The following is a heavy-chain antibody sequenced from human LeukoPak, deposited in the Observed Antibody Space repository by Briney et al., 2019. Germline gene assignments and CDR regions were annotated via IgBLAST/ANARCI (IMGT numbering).Heavy chain of an antibody. CDR2: INPNSGGT. D-gene: IGHD1-26*01. Sequence: ASVKVSCKASGYTFTGFYMHWVRQAPGQGLEWMGWINPNSGGTNYAQNFQGRVTMTRDTSISTAYMELSSLRSEDTAVYYCARGGEWELLQREAFDYWGQGTLVTVSS. CDR3: ARGGEWELLQREAFDY. CDR1: GYTFTGFY. V-gene: IGHV1-2*02. J-gene: IGHJ4*02.